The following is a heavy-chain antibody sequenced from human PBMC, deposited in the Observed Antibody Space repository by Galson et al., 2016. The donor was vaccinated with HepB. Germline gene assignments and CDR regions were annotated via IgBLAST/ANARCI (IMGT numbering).Heavy chain of an antibody. CDR1: GFTFSDYY. D-gene: IGHD3-16*01. J-gene: IGHJ4*02. CDR2: ISGTTNYI. CDR3: ARDGGRGQHALGV. Sequence: SLRLSCAASGFTFSDYYMTWIRQAPGKGLEWVSYISGTTNYINYADSVKGRFTISRDNARNSLYLQMNSLRAEDTVLYYCARDGGRGQHALGVWGQGTRVTVSS. V-gene: IGHV3-11*06.